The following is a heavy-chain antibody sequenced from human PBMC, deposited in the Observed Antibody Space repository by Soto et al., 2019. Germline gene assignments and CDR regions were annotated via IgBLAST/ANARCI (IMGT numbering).Heavy chain of an antibody. CDR3: ARGDTETVDAFDI. J-gene: IGHJ3*02. V-gene: IGHV4-34*01. CDR2: INHSGST. Sequence: SETLSLTCAVYGGSFSGYYWSWIRQPPGKGLEWIGEINHSGSTNYNPSLKSRVTISVDTSKTQFSLKLSYVTAADTAVYYCARGDTETVDAFDIWGQGTMVTVSS. CDR1: GGSFSGYY. D-gene: IGHD5-18*01.